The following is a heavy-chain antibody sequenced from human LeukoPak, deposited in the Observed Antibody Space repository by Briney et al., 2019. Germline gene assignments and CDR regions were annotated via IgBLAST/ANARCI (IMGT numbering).Heavy chain of an antibody. CDR2: IYYSGST. V-gene: IGHV4-59*01. CDR1: GGSISSYY. J-gene: IGHJ4*02. Sequence: PSETLSLTCTVSGGSISSYYWSWIRQPPGKGLEWIGYIYYSGSTNYNPSLKSRVTISVDTSKNQFSLKLSSVTAADTAVYYCVKGSGYPTYYFDYGGQETLVTVSS. D-gene: IGHD3-22*01. CDR3: VKGSGYPTYYFDY.